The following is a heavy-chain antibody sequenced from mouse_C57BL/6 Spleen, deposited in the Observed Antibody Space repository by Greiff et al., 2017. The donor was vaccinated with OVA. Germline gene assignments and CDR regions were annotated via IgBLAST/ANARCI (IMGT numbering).Heavy chain of an antibody. V-gene: IGHV2-2*01. CDR1: GFSLTSYG. CDR2: IWSGGST. D-gene: IGHD1-1*01. J-gene: IGHJ1*03. Sequence: VQVVESGPGLVQPSQSLSITCTVSGFSLTSYGVHWVRQSPGKGLEWLGVIWSGGSTDYNAAFISRLSISKDNSKSQVFFKMNSLQADDTAIYYCARSTTVVDWYFDVWGTGTTVTVSS. CDR3: ARSTTVVDWYFDV.